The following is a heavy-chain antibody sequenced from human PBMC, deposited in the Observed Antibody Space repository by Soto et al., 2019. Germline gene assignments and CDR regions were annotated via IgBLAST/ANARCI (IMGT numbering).Heavy chain of an antibody. CDR3: AKDRSTLEPLGTQIDY. CDR2: ISYDGSNK. CDR1: GFTFSSYG. J-gene: IGHJ4*02. Sequence: QVQLVESGGGVVQPGRSLRLSCAASGFTFSSYGMHWVRQAPGKGLEWVAVISYDGSNKYYADSVKGRFTISRDNSKNTLYLQMNSLRAEDTAVYYCAKDRSTLEPLGTQIDYWGQGTLVTVSS. V-gene: IGHV3-30*18. D-gene: IGHD7-27*01.